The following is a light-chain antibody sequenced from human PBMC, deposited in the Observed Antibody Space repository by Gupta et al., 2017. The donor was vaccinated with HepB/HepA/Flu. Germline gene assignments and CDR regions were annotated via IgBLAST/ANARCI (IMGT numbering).Light chain of an antibody. CDR3: QQRKSYPFT. V-gene: IGKV1-9*01. Sequence: DIQLTQSPFFLSASVGDRVTITCRASQGISDFLAWYQQKPGKTPKVLIFGASTLHSGVPSRFSGSVSGTEFTLTISSLQPEDFATYYCQQRKSYPFTFGQGTRMDIE. CDR2: GAS. J-gene: IGKJ5*01. CDR1: QGISDF.